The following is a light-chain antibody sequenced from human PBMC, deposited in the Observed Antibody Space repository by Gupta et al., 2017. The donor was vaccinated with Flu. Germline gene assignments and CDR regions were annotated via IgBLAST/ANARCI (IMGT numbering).Light chain of an antibody. J-gene: IGKJ1*01. CDR2: GAS. V-gene: IGKV1-17*01. CDR1: QGIRND. CDR3: LQYSRFPWT. Sequence: IKLTSSPSSLSASVGDRVTIPCRASQGIRNDLGWYQQKPGKAPKLLIYGASSLQRGVPSRFGGSGSGTEFTLTISSLQPEDFATYYCLQYSRFPWTFGQGTKVEI.